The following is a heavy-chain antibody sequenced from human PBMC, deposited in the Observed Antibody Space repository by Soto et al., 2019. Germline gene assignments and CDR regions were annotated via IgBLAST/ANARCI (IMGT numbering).Heavy chain of an antibody. V-gene: IGHV3-7*04. Sequence: EVHLVESGGGLVRTGGSLRLSCAISESTVRRDWMNWVRQAPGKGLEWVAHTNQDGSEKYYVDSVKGRFTITRDNAKNTLYLQMNSLRVGDTAMYYCSGGVGDAFWGQGTLVTVSS. D-gene: IGHD1-26*01. CDR2: TNQDGSEK. CDR3: SGGVGDAF. J-gene: IGHJ4*02. CDR1: ESTVRRDW.